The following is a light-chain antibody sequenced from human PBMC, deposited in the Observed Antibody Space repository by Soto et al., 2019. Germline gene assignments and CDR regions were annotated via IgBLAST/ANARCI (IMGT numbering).Light chain of an antibody. V-gene: IGLV1-51*02. CDR1: SSNIGNNY. CDR2: ANN. Sequence: QSVLTQPPAVSAAPGQKATISCSGSSSNIGNNYVSWYQQFAGAAPRLLIFANNKRPTGIPDRFSGSKSATSATLGITGRETGDEADYYCGTWDSGLSAWVFGGGTKLTVL. CDR3: GTWDSGLSAWV. J-gene: IGLJ3*02.